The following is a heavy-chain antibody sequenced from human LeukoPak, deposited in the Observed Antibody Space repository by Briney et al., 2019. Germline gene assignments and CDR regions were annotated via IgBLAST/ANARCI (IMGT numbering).Heavy chain of an antibody. V-gene: IGHV3-21*01. Sequence: GGSLRLSCAASGFTFSSYSMNWVRQAPGKGLEWVSSISSSSSYIYYADSVKGRFTISRDNAKNSLYLQMNSLRAEDTSVYYCARDQKGDYYDSSGYYDYWGQGTLVTAYS. CDR1: GFTFSSYS. D-gene: IGHD3-22*01. J-gene: IGHJ4*02. CDR2: ISSSSSYI. CDR3: ARDQKGDYYDSSGYYDY.